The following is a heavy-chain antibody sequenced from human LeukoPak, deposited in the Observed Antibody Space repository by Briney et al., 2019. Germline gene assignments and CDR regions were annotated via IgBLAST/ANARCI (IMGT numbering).Heavy chain of an antibody. CDR1: GGTFSSYA. V-gene: IGHV1-18*01. CDR2: ISAYNGNT. CDR3: ARVYYDFWSGYEYDAFDI. D-gene: IGHD3-3*01. J-gene: IGHJ3*02. Sequence: VASVKVSCKASGGTFSSYAITWVRQAPGQGLEWMGWISAYNGNTNYAQKLQGRVTMTTDTSTNTAYMELRSLRSDDTAVYYCARVYYDFWSGYEYDAFDIWGQGTMVTVS.